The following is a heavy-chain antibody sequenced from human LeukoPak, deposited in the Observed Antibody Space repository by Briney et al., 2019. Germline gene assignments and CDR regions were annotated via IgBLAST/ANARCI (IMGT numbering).Heavy chain of an antibody. CDR2: IYSGGDT. D-gene: IGHD2-2*01. Sequence: GGSLRLSCTASGFTVSRNYMSWVRQAPRKGLEWVSVIYSGGDTYYADSVKGRFTISRDISENTLYLQMDNLRAEDTAFYYCARSPPASPFDYWGQGTLVTVSS. J-gene: IGHJ4*02. CDR1: GFTVSRNY. CDR3: ARSPPASPFDY. V-gene: IGHV3-53*01.